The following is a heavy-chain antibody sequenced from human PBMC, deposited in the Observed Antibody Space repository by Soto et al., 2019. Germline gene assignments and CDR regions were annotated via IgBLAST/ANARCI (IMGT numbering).Heavy chain of an antibody. CDR2: IYYSGST. CDR3: ARVDYTTVVTH. CDR1: CGSISSYY. J-gene: IGHJ4*02. D-gene: IGHD4-17*01. V-gene: IGHV4-59*01. Sequence: PSGTLSLTCTVSCGSISSYYWSWIRQPPGKGLEWIGYIYYSGSTNYNPSLKSRVTISVDTSKNQFSLKLSSVTAADTAVYYCARVDYTTVVTHWGQGTLVTVAA.